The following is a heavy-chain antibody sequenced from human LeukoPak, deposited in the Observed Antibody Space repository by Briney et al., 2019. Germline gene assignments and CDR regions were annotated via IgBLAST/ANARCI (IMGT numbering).Heavy chain of an antibody. Sequence: PGGSLRLSCAASGFTFSSYGMPWVRQAPGKGLEWVAVIWYDGSNKYYADSVKGRFTISRDNSKNTLYLQMNSLRAEGTAVYYCARDVGIAAASPYKNWFDPWGQGTLVTVSS. V-gene: IGHV3-33*01. CDR2: IWYDGSNK. D-gene: IGHD6-13*01. CDR3: ARDVGIAAASPYKNWFDP. J-gene: IGHJ5*02. CDR1: GFTFSSYG.